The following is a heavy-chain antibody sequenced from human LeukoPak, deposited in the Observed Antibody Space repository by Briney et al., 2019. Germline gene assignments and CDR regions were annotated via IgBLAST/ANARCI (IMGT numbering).Heavy chain of an antibody. CDR2: MNPNSGNT. V-gene: IGHV1-8*01. D-gene: IGHD6-19*01. Sequence: ASVKVSCKASGYTFTSYDINWMRQATGQGLEWMGWMNPNSGNTGYAQKFQGRVTMTRNTSISTAYMELSSLRSEDTAVYYCARVHSSGWYGDAFDIWGQGTMVTVSS. CDR1: GYTFTSYD. CDR3: ARVHSSGWYGDAFDI. J-gene: IGHJ3*02.